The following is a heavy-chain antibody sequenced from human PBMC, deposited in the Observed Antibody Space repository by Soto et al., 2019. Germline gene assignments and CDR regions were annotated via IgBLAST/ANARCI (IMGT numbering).Heavy chain of an antibody. CDR2: MNPNSGNT. CDR1: GYTFTSYG. D-gene: IGHD6-13*01. V-gene: IGHV1-8*01. J-gene: IGHJ4*02. Sequence: GASVKVSCKAPGYTFTSYGTAWVRQATGQGLEWMGWMNPNSGNTGYAQKFQGRVTMTRNTSISTAYMELSSLRSEDTAVYYCARGTRIAAAGRPMEYYFDYWGQGTLVTVSS. CDR3: ARGTRIAAAGRPMEYYFDY.